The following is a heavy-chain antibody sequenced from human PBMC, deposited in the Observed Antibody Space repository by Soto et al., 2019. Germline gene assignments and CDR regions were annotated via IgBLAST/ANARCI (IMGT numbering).Heavy chain of an antibody. Sequence: QVQLQESGPGLVKPSQTLSLICTVSGGSINSGGYYWSWIRQHPGKGLEWIGYIYYSGSTYYNPFLRSRVTISAGESENQFSLKLSSVTAADTAVYFCARAYRQSGYCSSWVFDSWGQGTLVNVSS. CDR2: IYYSGST. CDR1: GGSINSGGYY. J-gene: IGHJ4*02. D-gene: IGHD6-13*01. V-gene: IGHV4-31*03. CDR3: ARAYRQSGYCSSWVFDS.